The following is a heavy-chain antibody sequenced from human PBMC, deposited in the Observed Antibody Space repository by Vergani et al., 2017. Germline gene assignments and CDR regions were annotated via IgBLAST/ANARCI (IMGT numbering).Heavy chain of an antibody. D-gene: IGHD3-22*01. CDR3: ASPGDSSGYYPGRFDY. Sequence: EVQLLESGGGLVQPGGSLRLSCAASGFTFSSYAMSWVRQAPGKGLEWVSAISGSGGSTYYADSVKGRFTISRDNSKNTLYLQMNSLRAEDTAVYYCASPGDSSGYYPGRFDYWGQGTLVTVSS. J-gene: IGHJ4*02. CDR2: ISGSGGST. CDR1: GFTFSSYA. V-gene: IGHV3-23*01.